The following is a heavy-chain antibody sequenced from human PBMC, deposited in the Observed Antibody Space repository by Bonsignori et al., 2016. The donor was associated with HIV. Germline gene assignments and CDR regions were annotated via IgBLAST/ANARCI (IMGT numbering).Heavy chain of an antibody. CDR1: GFTVSSNY. D-gene: IGHD6-13*01. CDR2: IYSGGST. CDR3: ARGGSSSWPYYYYYYMDV. V-gene: IGHV3-53*01. J-gene: IGHJ6*03. Sequence: GESLKISCAASGFTVSSNYMSWVRQAPGKGLEWVSVIYSGGSTYYADSVKGRFTISRDNSKNTLYLQMNSLRAEDTAVYYCARGGSSSWPYYYYYYMDVWGKGTTVTVSS.